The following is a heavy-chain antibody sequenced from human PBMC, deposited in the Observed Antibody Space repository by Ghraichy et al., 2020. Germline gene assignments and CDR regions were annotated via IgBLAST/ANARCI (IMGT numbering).Heavy chain of an antibody. V-gene: IGHV3-30-3*01. Sequence: GGSLRLSCAASGFTFDSYAMHWVRQAPGKGLEWVAVISYDGSNKYYADSVKGRFTISRENSKNTLYLQMNSLRAEDTAVYYCARHRQQLVMVWLDPWGQGTLVTVSS. CDR2: ISYDGSNK. D-gene: IGHD6-13*01. J-gene: IGHJ5*02. CDR1: GFTFDSYA. CDR3: ARHRQQLVMVWLDP.